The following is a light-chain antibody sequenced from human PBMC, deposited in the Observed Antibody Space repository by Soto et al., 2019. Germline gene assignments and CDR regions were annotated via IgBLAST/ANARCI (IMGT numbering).Light chain of an antibody. Sequence: QSALTQPASVSGSPGQSITISCTGTSSDVGGSNYVSWYQQHPGKAPKLMIYDVSNRPSWVSNRFSGSKSGNTASLTISGLQAEDDGDYYCGSYTGTSTLYVFGTGTKLTVL. CDR3: GSYTGTSTLYV. CDR2: DVS. CDR1: SSDVGGSNY. J-gene: IGLJ1*01. V-gene: IGLV2-14*03.